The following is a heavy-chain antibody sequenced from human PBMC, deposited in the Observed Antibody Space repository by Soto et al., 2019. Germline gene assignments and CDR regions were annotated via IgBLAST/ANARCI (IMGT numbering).Heavy chain of an antibody. J-gene: IGHJ4*02. V-gene: IGHV3-23*01. CDR3: AKDSGITMIVVVSCFDY. CDR2: ISGSGGST. D-gene: IGHD3-22*01. Sequence: GGSLRLSCAASGFTFSSYAMSWVRQAPGKGLEWVSAISGSGGSTYDADSVKGRFTISRDNSKNTLYLQMNSLRAEDTAVYYCAKDSGITMIVVVSCFDYWGQGTLVTVSS. CDR1: GFTFSSYA.